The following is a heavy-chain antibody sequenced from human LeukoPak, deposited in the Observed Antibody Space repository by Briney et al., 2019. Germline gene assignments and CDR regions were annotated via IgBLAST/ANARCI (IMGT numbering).Heavy chain of an antibody. J-gene: IGHJ4*02. V-gene: IGHV4-34*01. CDR3: ARVPFGY. CDR2: INHSGST. Sequence: SETLSLTCTVSGGSISSYYWSWIRQPPGKGLEWIGEINHSGSTDYNPSLKSRVTISVDTSKNQFSLKLSSVTAADTAVYYCARVPFGYWGQGTLVTVSS. CDR1: GGSISSYY.